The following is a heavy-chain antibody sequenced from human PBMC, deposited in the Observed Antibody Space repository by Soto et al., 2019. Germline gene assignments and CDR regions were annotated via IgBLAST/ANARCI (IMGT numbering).Heavy chain of an antibody. CDR1: GFTFSSFA. D-gene: IGHD3-22*01. CDR2: ISYDGRKK. Sequence: QVQLVDSGGAVVQPGRSLRLSCAASGFTFSSFAMHWVRQAPGKGLEWVAIISYDGRKKYYADSVKGRFSISRDNSKNPLYLQMTSLRAEDTAVYYCVRDPDSSGYYVFDYWGQGTLVTVSS. V-gene: IGHV3-30*04. CDR3: VRDPDSSGYYVFDY. J-gene: IGHJ4*02.